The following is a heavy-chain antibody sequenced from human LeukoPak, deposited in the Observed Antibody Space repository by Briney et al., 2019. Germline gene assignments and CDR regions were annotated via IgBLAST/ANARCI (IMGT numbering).Heavy chain of an antibody. Sequence: ASVKVSCKASGYTFTSHVINWVRQAPGQGLEWMGIINPSGGSTSYAQKFQGRVTMTRDMSTSTVYMELSSLRSEDTAVYYCARVGYGDYAWNFDYWGQGTLVTVSS. CDR1: GYTFTSHV. CDR3: ARVGYGDYAWNFDY. CDR2: INPSGGST. J-gene: IGHJ4*02. V-gene: IGHV1-46*01. D-gene: IGHD4-17*01.